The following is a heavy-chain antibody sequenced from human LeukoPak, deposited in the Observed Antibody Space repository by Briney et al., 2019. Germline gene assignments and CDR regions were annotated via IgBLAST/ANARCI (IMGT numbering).Heavy chain of an antibody. CDR2: IYYSGST. CDR3: ARQKYYYDSSGYYYVWFFDY. J-gene: IGHJ4*02. Sequence: ASETLSLTCTVSGGSISSSSYYWGWIRQPPGKGLEWIGSIYYSGSTYYNPSLKSRVTISVDTSKNQFSLKLSSVTAADTAVYYCARQKYYYDSSGYYYVWFFDYWGQGTLVTVSS. CDR1: GGSISSSSYY. V-gene: IGHV4-39*01. D-gene: IGHD3-22*01.